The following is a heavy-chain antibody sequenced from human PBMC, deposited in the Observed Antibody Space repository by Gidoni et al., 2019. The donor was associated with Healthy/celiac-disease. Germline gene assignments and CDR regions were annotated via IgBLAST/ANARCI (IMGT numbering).Heavy chain of an antibody. CDR2: ISYDGSNK. CDR3: AREYGSGSYGFDI. D-gene: IGHD3-10*01. J-gene: IGHJ3*02. CDR1: GFTFSSYA. Sequence: QVQLVESGGGVVQPGRSLRLSCAASGFTFSSYAMHWVRQAPGKGLEWVAVISYDGSNKYYADSVKGRFTISRDNSKNTLYLQMNSLRAEDTAVYYCAREYGSGSYGFDIWGQGTMVTVSS. V-gene: IGHV3-30-3*01.